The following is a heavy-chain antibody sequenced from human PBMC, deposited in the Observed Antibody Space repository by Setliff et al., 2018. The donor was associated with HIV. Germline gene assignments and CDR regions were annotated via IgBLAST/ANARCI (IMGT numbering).Heavy chain of an antibody. CDR2: INHSGIT. Sequence: PSETLSLTCAVYGGSFSGYYWSWIRQPPGKGLEWIGEINHSGITNYNPSLKSRVTISVDTSKNQFSLKLSSVTAADTAVYFCARKVGGDFDYWGQGTLVTVSS. D-gene: IGHD2-2*01. CDR1: GGSFSGYY. CDR3: ARKVGGDFDY. J-gene: IGHJ4*02. V-gene: IGHV4-34*01.